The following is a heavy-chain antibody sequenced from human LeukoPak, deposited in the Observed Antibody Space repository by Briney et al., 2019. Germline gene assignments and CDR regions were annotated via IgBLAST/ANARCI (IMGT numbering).Heavy chain of an antibody. CDR1: GVSISSNY. J-gene: IGHJ4*02. Sequence: PSETLSLTSTVSGVSISSNYWIWIRQPPGKGLEWIGYIYYSENTNYNSSLKSRVTISEDTSKNQFSLNLTSVTAADTAVYYCAGGNFYDRSGHPYHFHYWGQGTLVTVPS. CDR3: AGGNFYDRSGHPYHFHY. V-gene: IGHV4-59*01. CDR2: IYYSENT. D-gene: IGHD3-22*01.